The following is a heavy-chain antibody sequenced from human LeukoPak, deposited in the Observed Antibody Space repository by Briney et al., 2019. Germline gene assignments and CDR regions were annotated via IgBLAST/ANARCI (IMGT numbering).Heavy chain of an antibody. Sequence: GGSLRLSCAASGFTFSSCGMHWVRQAPGKGLEWVAVIWYDGSNKYYADSVKGRFTISRDNSKNTLHLQMNSLRAEDTAVYYCARDLTVGPNYYDYWGQGTLVTVSS. V-gene: IGHV3-33*01. CDR3: ARDLTVGPNYYDY. J-gene: IGHJ4*02. CDR2: IWYDGSNK. D-gene: IGHD7-27*01. CDR1: GFTFSSCG.